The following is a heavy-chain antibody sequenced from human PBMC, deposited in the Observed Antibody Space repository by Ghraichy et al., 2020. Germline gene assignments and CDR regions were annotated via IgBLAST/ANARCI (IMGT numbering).Heavy chain of an antibody. CDR2: TYYRSKWYN. J-gene: IGHJ4*02. D-gene: IGHD5-24*01. V-gene: IGHV6-1*01. Sequence: SQTLSLTCGISGDSVSSSSAAWSWIRQSPSRGLEWLVRTYYRSKWYNDYAVSVKSRITISPDTSKNQFSLQLNSVTPEDTAVYYCTRGRDGYINYWGQGTLVTVSS. CDR1: GDSVSSSSAA. CDR3: TRGRDGYINY.